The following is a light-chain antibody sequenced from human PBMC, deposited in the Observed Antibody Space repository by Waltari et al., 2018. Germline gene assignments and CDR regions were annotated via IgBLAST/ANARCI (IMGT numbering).Light chain of an antibody. CDR1: SSDVGGYDY. CDR3: SSYTSSSTLV. Sequence: QSALSQPSYVSGPPGQSITISCNGTSSDVGGYDYVSWYQQHPAKAPKLMIYDVSKRPSGVSNRFSGSKSGNTASLTISGLQAEDEADYYCSSYTSSSTLVFGGGTKLTVL. V-gene: IGLV2-14*01. CDR2: DVS. J-gene: IGLJ2*01.